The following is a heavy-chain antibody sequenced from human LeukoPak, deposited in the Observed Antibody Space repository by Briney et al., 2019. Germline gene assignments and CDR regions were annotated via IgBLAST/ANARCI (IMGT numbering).Heavy chain of an antibody. CDR3: AKDRGDSTPAGDY. J-gene: IGHJ4*02. V-gene: IGHV3-30*18. D-gene: IGHD3-22*01. Sequence: GGSLRLSCAASGFTFSSYGMHWVRQAPGKGLEWVAVISYDGSNKYYADSVKGRFTISRDNSKNTLYLQMNSLRAEDTAVYYCAKDRGDSTPAGDYWGQGTLVTVSS. CDR1: GFTFSSYG. CDR2: ISYDGSNK.